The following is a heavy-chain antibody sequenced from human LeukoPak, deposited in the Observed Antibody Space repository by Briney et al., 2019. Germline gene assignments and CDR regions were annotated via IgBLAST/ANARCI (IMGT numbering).Heavy chain of an antibody. V-gene: IGHV4-34*01. CDR2: INHTGST. CDR3: ARADCSGGSCYRPSWFDP. D-gene: IGHD2-15*01. Sequence: SETLSLTCAVYGGSFSGYYWSWIRQPPGKGLEWIGEINHTGSTYYNPSLKSRVTISIDTSKNQFSLRLKSVTAADTAVYYCARADCSGGSCYRPSWFDPWGQGTLVTVSS. J-gene: IGHJ5*02. CDR1: GGSFSGYY.